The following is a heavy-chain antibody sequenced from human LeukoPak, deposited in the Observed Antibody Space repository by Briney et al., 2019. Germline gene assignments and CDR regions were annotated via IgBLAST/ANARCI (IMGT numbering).Heavy chain of an antibody. V-gene: IGHV4-4*02. CDR2: IYHSGST. CDR1: GGSISSSNW. Sequence: PSETLSLTCAVSGGSISSSNWWSWVRQPPGKGLEWIGEIYHSGSTNYNPSLKSRVTISVDKSKNQFSLKLSSVTAADTAVYYCARLYYYDSSGYTLFDYWGQGTLVTVSS. D-gene: IGHD3-22*01. J-gene: IGHJ4*02. CDR3: ARLYYYDSSGYTLFDY.